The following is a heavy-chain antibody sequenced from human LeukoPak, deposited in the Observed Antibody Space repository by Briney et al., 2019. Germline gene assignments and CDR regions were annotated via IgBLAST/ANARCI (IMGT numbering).Heavy chain of an antibody. D-gene: IGHD1-26*01. J-gene: IGHJ4*02. CDR3: ARDSGTYSTQY. CDR1: GFTLSSYS. Sequence: GGSLRLSCAASGFTLSSYSMNWVRQAPGKGLEWVSYISSSGSTIYYADSVKGRFTISRDNGKNSLYLQMSSLRDGDTAVYFCARDSGTYSTQYWGQGTLVTVSS. CDR2: ISSSGSTI. V-gene: IGHV3-48*02.